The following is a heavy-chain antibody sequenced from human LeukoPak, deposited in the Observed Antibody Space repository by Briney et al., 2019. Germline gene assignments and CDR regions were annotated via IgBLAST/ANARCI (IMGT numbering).Heavy chain of an antibody. J-gene: IGHJ5*02. CDR3: ARDDRVEGGENWFDP. CDR1: GGSISSSSYY. V-gene: IGHV4-39*07. D-gene: IGHD3-10*01. CDR2: IYYSGST. Sequence: SETLSLTCTVSGGSISSSSYYWGWIRQPPGTGLEWIGSIYYSGSTYYNPSLKSRVTMSVDTSKNQFSLSLRSVTAADTAVYYCARDDRVEGGENWFDPWGQGTLVTVSS.